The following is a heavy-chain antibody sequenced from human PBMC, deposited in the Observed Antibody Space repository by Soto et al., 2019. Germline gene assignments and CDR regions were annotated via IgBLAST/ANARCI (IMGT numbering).Heavy chain of an antibody. Sequence: GGSLRLSCAASGFTFSSYSMNWVRQAPGKGLEWVSSISSSSSYIYYADSVKGRFTISRDNAKNSLYLQMNSLRAEDTAVYYCAKDRLRITIFGVVIPPHICWFDPWGQGTLVTVSS. V-gene: IGHV3-21*01. J-gene: IGHJ5*02. CDR1: GFTFSSYS. CDR3: AKDRLRITIFGVVIPPHICWFDP. D-gene: IGHD3-3*01. CDR2: ISSSSSYI.